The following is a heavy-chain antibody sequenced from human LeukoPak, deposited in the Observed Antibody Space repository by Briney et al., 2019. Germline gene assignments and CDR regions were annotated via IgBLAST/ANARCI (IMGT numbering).Heavy chain of an antibody. CDR2: IYYTGNT. CDR1: GVSISSSYSY. V-gene: IGHV4-39*01. J-gene: IGHJ4*02. Sequence: SETLSLTCTVSGVSISSSYSYWGWVRQPPGMGLEWIGSIYYTGNTYYNASLKSQVSISIDTSKNQFSLKLTSVTAADTAVYYCARQTGSGLFILPGGQGTLVTVSS. CDR3: ARQTGSGLFILP. D-gene: IGHD3/OR15-3a*01.